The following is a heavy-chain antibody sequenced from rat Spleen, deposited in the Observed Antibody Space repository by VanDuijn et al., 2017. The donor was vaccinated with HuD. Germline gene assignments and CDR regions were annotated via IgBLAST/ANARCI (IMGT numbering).Heavy chain of an antibody. Sequence: EVQLVESDGGLVQPGRSLKLSCAASGFTFRNFDMAWVRQAPTKGLEWVASISPSGVTYYRDSVKGRFSISRDDAKSTLYLQMDSLRSEDTATYHCARAGYLRDWYFDFWGPGAMVTVSS. CDR2: ISPSGVT. V-gene: IGHV5S23*01. D-gene: IGHD2-2*01. CDR1: GFTFRNFD. CDR3: ARAGYLRDWYFDF. J-gene: IGHJ1*01.